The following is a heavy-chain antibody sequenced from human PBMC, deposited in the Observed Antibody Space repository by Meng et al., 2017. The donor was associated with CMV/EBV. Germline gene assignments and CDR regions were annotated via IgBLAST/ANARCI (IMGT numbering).Heavy chain of an antibody. CDR2: IRYDGSVE. CDR3: ARGTPDITMIVPPVAFDI. D-gene: IGHD3-22*01. Sequence: GESLKISCAASGFTFNNYGMHWVRQAPGKGLEWVAFIRYDGSVEYHADSVKGRFTISRENAKNSLYLQMNSLRAGDTAVYYCARGTPDITMIVPPVAFDIWGQGTMVTVSS. CDR1: GFTFNNYG. V-gene: IGHV3-30*02. J-gene: IGHJ3*02.